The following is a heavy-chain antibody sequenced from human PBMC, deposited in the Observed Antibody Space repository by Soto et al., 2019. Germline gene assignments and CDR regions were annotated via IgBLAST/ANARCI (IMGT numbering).Heavy chain of an antibody. CDR1: GGSISSSSYY. CDR2: IYYSGST. CDR3: ARFPVGGRGYSYGNFDY. V-gene: IGHV4-39*01. J-gene: IGHJ4*02. D-gene: IGHD5-18*01. Sequence: PSETLSLTCPVSGGSISSSSYYWGWIRQPPGKGLEWIGSIYYSGSTYYNPSLKSRVTISVDTSKNQFSLKLSSVTAADTAVYYCARFPVGGRGYSYGNFDYWGQGTLVTVSS.